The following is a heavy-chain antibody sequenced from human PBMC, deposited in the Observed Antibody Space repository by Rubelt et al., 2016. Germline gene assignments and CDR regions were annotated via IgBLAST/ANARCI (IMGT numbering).Heavy chain of an antibody. CDR2: ISSSSSTI. D-gene: IGHD4-17*01. J-gene: IGHJ4*02. Sequence: GVGLEWVSYISSSSSTIYYADSVKGRFTISRDNAKNSLYLQMNSLRAEDTAVYYCARGLPDYGDYPPMFAYWGQGTLVTVSS. V-gene: IGHV3-48*04. CDR3: ARGLPDYGDYPPMFAY.